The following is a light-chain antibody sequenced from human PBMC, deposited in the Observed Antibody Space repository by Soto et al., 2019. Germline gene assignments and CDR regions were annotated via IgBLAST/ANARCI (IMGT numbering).Light chain of an antibody. J-gene: IGKJ1*01. V-gene: IGKV1-12*01. CDR3: QQATSFPRT. Sequence: MTQSPATLSVSPGERATLSCRASQSVSSNLAWDQQKPGKAPKLLIYAASTLQGGVPSRFSGSGSGTDFTLTISSLQPEDSATYYCQQATSFPRTFGQGTKVEIK. CDR2: AAS. CDR1: QSVSSN.